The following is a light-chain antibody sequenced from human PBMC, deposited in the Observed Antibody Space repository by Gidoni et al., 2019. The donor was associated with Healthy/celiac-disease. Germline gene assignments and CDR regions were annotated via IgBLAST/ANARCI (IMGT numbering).Light chain of an antibody. V-gene: IGKV3-11*01. Sequence: EIVLTQSPATLSLSPGERATLSCRASQSVSSYLAWYQQKPGQAPRLLIYDASNRATGIPARFSGSGSGTDFTLTISSLEPEDFAVYYRQQRSNWPPITFGRGTRLEIK. CDR1: QSVSSY. J-gene: IGKJ5*01. CDR3: QQRSNWPPIT. CDR2: DAS.